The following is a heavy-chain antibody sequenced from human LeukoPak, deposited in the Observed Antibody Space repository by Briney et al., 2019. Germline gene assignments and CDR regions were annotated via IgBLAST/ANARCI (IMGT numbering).Heavy chain of an antibody. CDR2: MSSSGSTK. J-gene: IGHJ4*02. CDR1: GFTFSSYE. D-gene: IGHD5-18*01. Sequence: GGSLRLSCAASGFTFSSYEMNWVRQATGKGREWGSDMSSSGSTKYYADSVKGRFTISRDNAKTSLYLQMNSLRAEDTAVYYCARGADGYSYGFWGQGTLVTVSS. V-gene: IGHV3-48*03. CDR3: ARGADGYSYGF.